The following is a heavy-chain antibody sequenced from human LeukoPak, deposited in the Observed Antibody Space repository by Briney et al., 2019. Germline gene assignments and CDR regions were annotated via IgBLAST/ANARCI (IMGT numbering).Heavy chain of an antibody. J-gene: IGHJ4*02. D-gene: IGHD2-2*01. CDR3: ARVPSGGCSSTSCPDDY. CDR1: GGTFSSYA. Sequence: SVKVSCKASGGTFSSYAISWVRQAPGQGLEWMGGIIPIFGTANYAQKFQGRVTITADKSTSTAYMELSSLRSEDTAVYYCARVPSGGCSSTSCPDDYWGQGTLVTVSS. V-gene: IGHV1-69*06. CDR2: IIPIFGTA.